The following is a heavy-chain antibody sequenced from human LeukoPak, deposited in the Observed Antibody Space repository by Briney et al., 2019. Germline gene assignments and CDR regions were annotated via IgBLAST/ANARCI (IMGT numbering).Heavy chain of an antibody. CDR1: GGSFSSHY. J-gene: IGHJ3*02. V-gene: IGHV4-59*11. D-gene: IGHD4-17*01. CDR2: ISYIGST. CDR3: ARDPTTVTKGLDI. Sequence: PSETLSLTCTVSGGSFSSHYWSWIRQPPGKGLEWIGYISYIGSTNYNHSLKSRVTISVDTSKNQFSLKLSSVTAADTAVYYCARDPTTVTKGLDIWGQGTMVTVSS.